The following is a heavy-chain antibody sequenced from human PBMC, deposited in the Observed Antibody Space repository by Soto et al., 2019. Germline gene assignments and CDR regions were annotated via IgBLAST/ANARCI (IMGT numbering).Heavy chain of an antibody. CDR3: ARIPVDTYMINWFDP. CDR2: IYYSGST. D-gene: IGHD5-18*01. J-gene: IGHJ5*02. V-gene: IGHV4-61*08. Sequence: SETLSLTCTVSGGSVSSGDYYWSWIRQPPGKGLEWIGYIYYSGSTNYNPSLKSRVSISLDTSKDQFSLRLTSVTAADTAVYYCARIPVDTYMINWFDPWGQGTLVTVPS. CDR1: GGSVSSGDYY.